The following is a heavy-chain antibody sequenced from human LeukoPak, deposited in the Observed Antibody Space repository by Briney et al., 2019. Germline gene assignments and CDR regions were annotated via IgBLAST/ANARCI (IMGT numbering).Heavy chain of an antibody. V-gene: IGHV1-69*04. CDR3: ARDDYYDSSGYYLGRRSMDV. CDR1: GGTFSSYA. J-gene: IGHJ6*02. CDR2: IIPILGIA. D-gene: IGHD3-22*01. Sequence: GASVKVSCKASGGTFSSYAISWVRQAPGQGLEWMGRIIPILGIANYAQKFQGRVTITADKSTSTAYMELSSLRSEDTAVYYCARDDYYDSSGYYLGRRSMDVWGQGTTVTVSS.